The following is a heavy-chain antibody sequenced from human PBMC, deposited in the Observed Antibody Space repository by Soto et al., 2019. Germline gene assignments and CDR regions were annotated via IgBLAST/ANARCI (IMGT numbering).Heavy chain of an antibody. V-gene: IGHV1-69*04. J-gene: IGHJ3*01. CDR2: IIPPASSQ. CDR1: GATYSPFIAYA. Sequence: QVQLVQSGAEVKKPGSLLKVSCKASGATYSPFIAYAISWLRQAPGQGLEWMGSIIPPASSQHYAEGFQGRATISADSSTFTVSLELTNLTSDDAAVYFCARSRDRCGGDCYSVYAAFDLWGQGTAVTVSS. D-gene: IGHD2-21*02. CDR3: ARSRDRCGGDCYSVYAAFDL.